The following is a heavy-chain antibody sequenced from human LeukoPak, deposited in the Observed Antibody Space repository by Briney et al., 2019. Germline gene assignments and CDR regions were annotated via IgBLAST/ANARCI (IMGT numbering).Heavy chain of an antibody. J-gene: IGHJ4*02. CDR3: GGYNCYYFDY. V-gene: IGHV4-39*01. CDR1: GGSISSSSDY. D-gene: IGHD5-24*01. Sequence: SETLSLTCIVSGGSISSSSDYWGWIRQPPGKGLEWIGSIYYSGSTYYNPSLKSRVTISVDTSKNQFSLKLRSVTATDTAVYYCGGYNCYYFDYWGQGTLVTVSS. CDR2: IYYSGST.